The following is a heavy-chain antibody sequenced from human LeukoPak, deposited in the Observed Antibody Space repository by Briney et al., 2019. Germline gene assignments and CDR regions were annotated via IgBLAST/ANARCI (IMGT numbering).Heavy chain of an antibody. CDR2: ISFSSTTI. CDR1: GFSFDTYS. V-gene: IGHV3-48*04. J-gene: IGHJ4*02. CDR3: ARVPHDYSDYVAY. Sequence: GTLRLSCAASGFSFDTYSMNWFRQAPGKGLEWVAYISFSSTTIFYADFVKGRFTISRDNAQNSLYLQMSSLRAEDTAVYYCARVPHDYSDYVAYWGQGTLVTVSS. D-gene: IGHD4-11*01.